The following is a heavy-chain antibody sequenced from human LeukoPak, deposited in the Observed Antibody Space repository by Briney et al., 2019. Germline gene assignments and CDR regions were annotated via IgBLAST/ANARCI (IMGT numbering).Heavy chain of an antibody. J-gene: IGHJ3*02. Sequence: GGSLRLSCAASGFTFSSYSMNWVRQAPGKGLEWVSSISSSSSYIYYADSVKGRFTISRDNAKNSLYLQMNSLRAEDTAVYYCARGDYGGTFGAFDIWAKGQWSPSLQ. V-gene: IGHV3-21*01. CDR2: ISSSSSYI. CDR3: ARGDYGGTFGAFDI. CDR1: GFTFSSYS. D-gene: IGHD4-23*01.